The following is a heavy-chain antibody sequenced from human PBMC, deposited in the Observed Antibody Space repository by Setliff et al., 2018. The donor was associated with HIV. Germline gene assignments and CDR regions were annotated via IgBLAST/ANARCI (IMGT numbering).Heavy chain of an antibody. CDR1: GYNFTDYD. V-gene: IGHV1-8*02. Sequence: ASVKVSCKASGYNFTDYDINWVRQATGQGLEWMGWMNPNNGNTGYAEKFQGRVTMTRDTSISTAYMELSSLRSDDTAVYYCARIRGVIADASDIWGQGTMVTVSS. J-gene: IGHJ3*02. CDR3: ARIRGVIADASDI. CDR2: MNPNNGNT. D-gene: IGHD3-10*01.